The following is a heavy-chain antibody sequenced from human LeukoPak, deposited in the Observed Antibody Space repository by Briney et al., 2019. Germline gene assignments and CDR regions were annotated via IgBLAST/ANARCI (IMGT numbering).Heavy chain of an antibody. Sequence: AGGSLRLSCAASGFTFDDYAIHWVRQAPGEGLEWVSLISWDGGKTYYADSVKGRFTVSRDNSKNSLYLQMSSLRPEDSALYYCARGSSTGNYYYHMGVWGRGSTVTVSS. CDR1: GFTFDDYA. J-gene: IGHJ6*03. CDR3: ARGSSTGNYYYHMGV. CDR2: ISWDGGKT. D-gene: IGHD2-2*01. V-gene: IGHV3-43D*04.